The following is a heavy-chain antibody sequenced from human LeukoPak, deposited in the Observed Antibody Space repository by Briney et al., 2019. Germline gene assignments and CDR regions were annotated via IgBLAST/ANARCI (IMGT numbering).Heavy chain of an antibody. D-gene: IGHD5-12*01. J-gene: IGHJ4*02. CDR1: GFTFDDYG. CDR2: IGGSGIGHST. Sequence: PGGSLRLSCAASGFTFDDYGMSWVRQAPGKGLEWVSGIGGSGIGHSTHYADSVKGRFTISRDNSKNMVYLQMDSLRAEDTALYYCARDSGWLRYHDWGQGALVTVSS. V-gene: IGHV3-23*01. CDR3: ARDSGWLRYHD.